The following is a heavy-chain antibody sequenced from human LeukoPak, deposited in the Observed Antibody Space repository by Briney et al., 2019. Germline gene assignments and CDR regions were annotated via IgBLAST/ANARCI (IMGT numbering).Heavy chain of an antibody. J-gene: IGHJ4*02. V-gene: IGHV3-74*01. CDR2: ISGDGSGT. D-gene: IGHD6-6*01. CDR3: ARYSSSSGGPSYYLDY. Sequence: GGSLRLSCAASGFTLRNYWMHWVRQVPGGGLVWVSRISGDGSGTNYADSVKGRFTISRDNAKNTVYLQINNLRAQDTAVYFCARYSSSSGGPSYYLDYWGQGTLVTVSS. CDR1: GFTLRNYW.